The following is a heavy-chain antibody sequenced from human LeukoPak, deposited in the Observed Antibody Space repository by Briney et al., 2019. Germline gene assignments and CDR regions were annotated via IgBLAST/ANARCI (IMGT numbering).Heavy chain of an antibody. J-gene: IGHJ4*02. Sequence: SETLSLTCTVSSGPISSSYWSWIRQPPGKGLEWIASIYDSETTKYNPSLRSRATISSDTSKNQFSLKLSSVTAADTAVNWWARQASSSGWYTAAYWGQGTLVTVSS. CDR1: SGPISSSY. CDR3: ARQASSSGWYTAAY. CDR2: IYDSETT. V-gene: IGHV4-59*08. D-gene: IGHD6-19*01.